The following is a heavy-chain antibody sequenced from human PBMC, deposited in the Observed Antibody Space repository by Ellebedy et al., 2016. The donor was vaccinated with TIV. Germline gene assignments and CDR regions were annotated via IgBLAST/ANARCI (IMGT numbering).Heavy chain of an antibody. D-gene: IGHD4-17*01. CDR3: ARDLFRGPYGDMDV. V-gene: IGHV3-30*03. Sequence: GESLKISXAASGFTFSSYGMHWVRQAPGKGLEWVAVISYDGSNKYYADSVKGRFTISRDNSKNTLYLQMNSLRAEDTAVYYCARDLFRGPYGDMDVWGKGTTVTVSS. CDR2: ISYDGSNK. J-gene: IGHJ6*03. CDR1: GFTFSSYG.